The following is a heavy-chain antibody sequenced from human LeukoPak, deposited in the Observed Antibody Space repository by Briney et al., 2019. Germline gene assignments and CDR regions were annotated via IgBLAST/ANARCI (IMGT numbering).Heavy chain of an antibody. J-gene: IGHJ4*02. CDR2: INPNSGGT. CDR1: GYTFTGYY. CDR3: ARDVGEYCSSVSCYASDY. Sequence: GASVKVSCKASGYTFTGYYMHWVRQAAGQGREWMGWINPNSGGTNYAQKFQGRVTMTRDTSISTAYMELSRLRSDDTAVYYCARDVGEYCSSVSCYASDYWGQGTLVTVSS. D-gene: IGHD2-2*01. V-gene: IGHV1-2*02.